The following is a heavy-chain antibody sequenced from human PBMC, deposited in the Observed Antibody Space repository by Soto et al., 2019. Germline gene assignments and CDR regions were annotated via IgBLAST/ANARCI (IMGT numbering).Heavy chain of an antibody. D-gene: IGHD3-3*01. Sequence: SQTLSLTCAISGESVFSNSAAWNWIRQSPSRGLEWLGRTYYRSKWYNDYAVSVKSRIIINPDTSKNQFSLQLNSVTPEDTAVYYCARDEYYDFWSGYLVGMDVWGQGTTVTVSS. CDR1: GESVFSNSAA. V-gene: IGHV6-1*01. J-gene: IGHJ6*02. CDR3: ARDEYYDFWSGYLVGMDV. CDR2: TYYRSKWYN.